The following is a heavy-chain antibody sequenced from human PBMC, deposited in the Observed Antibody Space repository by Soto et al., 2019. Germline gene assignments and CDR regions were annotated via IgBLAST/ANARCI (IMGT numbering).Heavy chain of an antibody. V-gene: IGHV4-30-4*08. D-gene: IGHD5-18*01. CDR1: GGSISSGGYY. J-gene: IGHJ4*02. CDR2: IYYSGST. Sequence: PSETLSLTCTVSGGSISSGGYYWSWIRQHPGKGLEWIGYIYYSGSTYYNPSLKSRVTISVDTSKNQFSLKLSSVTAADTAVYYFACNSYGYTFYYFWGQGTLVTVSS. CDR3: ACNSYGYTFYYF.